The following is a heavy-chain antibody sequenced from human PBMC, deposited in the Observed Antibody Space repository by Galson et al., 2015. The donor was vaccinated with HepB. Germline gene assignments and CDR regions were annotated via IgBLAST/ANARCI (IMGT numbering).Heavy chain of an antibody. D-gene: IGHD2-21*01. CDR2: IVVGSGNT. V-gene: IGHV1-58*01. CDR3: AADLAYCGGDCHA. J-gene: IGHJ1*01. Sequence: SVKVSCKASGFTFTSSAVQWVRQARGQRLEWIGWIVVGSGNTNYAQKFQERVTITRDMSTSTAYMELSSLRSEDTAVYYCAADLAYCGGDCHAWGQGTLVTVSS. CDR1: GFTFTSSA.